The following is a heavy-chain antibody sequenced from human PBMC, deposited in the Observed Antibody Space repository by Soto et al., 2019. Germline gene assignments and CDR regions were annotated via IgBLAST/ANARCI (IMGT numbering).Heavy chain of an antibody. V-gene: IGHV4-59*01. CDR3: AREGNLGRWLQPLDF. Sequence: SETLSLTCTVSGDSISAYSWSWVRQPPGKGLEWIGNIHYNGNTKYNPSLKSRVSMSVDTSKNQFSLRLISVTAADTAKYFCAREGNLGRWLQPLDFWGQGTLVTVPS. CDR1: GDSISAYS. CDR2: IHYNGNT. D-gene: IGHD5-12*01. J-gene: IGHJ4*02.